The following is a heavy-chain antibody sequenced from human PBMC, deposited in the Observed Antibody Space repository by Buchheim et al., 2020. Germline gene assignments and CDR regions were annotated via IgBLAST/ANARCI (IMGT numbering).Heavy chain of an antibody. Sequence: EVQLVESGGGLVQPGGSRRLSCVASGFTFSSYEMNWVRQAPGMGLEWVSYIGGSGTTIHYADSVKGRFTISRDNAKNSLYLQMKSLRAEDTAVYYCARVASDSGSYDYWGQGTL. V-gene: IGHV3-48*03. CDR1: GFTFSSYE. CDR3: ARVASDSGSYDY. J-gene: IGHJ4*02. CDR2: IGGSGTTI. D-gene: IGHD1-26*01.